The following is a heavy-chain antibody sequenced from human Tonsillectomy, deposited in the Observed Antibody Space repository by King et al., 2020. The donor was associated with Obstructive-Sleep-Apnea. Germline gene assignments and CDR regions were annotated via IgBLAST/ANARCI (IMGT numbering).Heavy chain of an antibody. CDR1: GFTFSSYS. D-gene: IGHD4-17*01. J-gene: IGHJ4*02. V-gene: IGHV3-21*01. CDR2: ISSSRNYI. CDR3: ARGFGDYILYHFDY. Sequence: VQLVESGGGLVKPGGSLRLSCAASGFTFSSYSMNWVRQAPGKGLEWVSSISSSRNYIYYAGSVKGRFTISRDNAKNSLYLQMHSLRAEDTAVYYCARGFGDYILYHFDYWGQGNLVTVSS.